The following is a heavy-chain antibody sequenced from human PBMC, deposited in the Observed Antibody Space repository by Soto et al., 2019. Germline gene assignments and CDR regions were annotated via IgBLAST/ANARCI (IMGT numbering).Heavy chain of an antibody. CDR2: ITWHSGTI. Sequence: EVQLVESGGGLVQPGRSLRLSCAASGFTFDQYTMHWVRQAPGKGLEWVSSITWHSGTIGYADSVKGRFTISRDNAKNSVYLQMNSLRGEDTALYYCAKEMITFGEFNYYYMDVWGKGTTVTVSS. J-gene: IGHJ6*03. D-gene: IGHD3-16*01. CDR1: GFTFDQYT. V-gene: IGHV3-9*01. CDR3: AKEMITFGEFNYYYMDV.